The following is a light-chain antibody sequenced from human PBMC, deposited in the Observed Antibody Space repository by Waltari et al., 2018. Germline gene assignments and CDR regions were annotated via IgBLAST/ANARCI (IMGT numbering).Light chain of an antibody. Sequence: SSELTQDPAVSVALGQTVRFTCQGDSLRNSYASWYQLKPGQAPVVVIYGKDKRPSGIPDRISGYSSGTTSSLTITGAQAEDEADYYCSSRNGRANEVVFAGGTKVTVL. V-gene: IGLV3-19*01. CDR3: SSRNGRANEVV. J-gene: IGLJ3*02. CDR2: GKD. CDR1: SLRNSY.